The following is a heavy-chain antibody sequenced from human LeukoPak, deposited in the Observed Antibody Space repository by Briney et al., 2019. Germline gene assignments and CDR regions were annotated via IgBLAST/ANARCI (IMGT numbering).Heavy chain of an antibody. J-gene: IGHJ4*02. CDR1: GDSITTNNYY. V-gene: IGHV4-39*01. Sequence: SETLSLTCSVSGDSITTNNYYWGWLRQPPGKGLEWIGNIHYSGSTYYSPSLKNRVTISVDTSKDQFSLRLKSVTAADTAVYYCWRPHCSYSVCSSSRVDFWGQGTLVTVSS. CDR2: IHYSGST. D-gene: IGHD3-10*02. CDR3: WRPHCSYSVCSSSRVDF.